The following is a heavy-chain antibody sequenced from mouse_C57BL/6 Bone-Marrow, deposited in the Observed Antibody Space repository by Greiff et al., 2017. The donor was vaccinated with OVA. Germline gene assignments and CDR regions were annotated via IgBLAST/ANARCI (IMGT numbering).Heavy chain of an antibody. D-gene: IGHD1-1*01. CDR3: ARDYYGSSYVYAMDY. CDR1: GFSLTSYA. J-gene: IGHJ4*01. V-gene: IGHV2-9-1*01. Sequence: VQRVESGPGLVAPSQSLSITCTVSGFSLTSYAISWVRQPPGKGLEWLGVIWTGGGTNYNSALKSRLSISKDNSKSQVFLKMNSLQTDDTARYYCARDYYGSSYVYAMDYWGQGTSVTVSS. CDR2: IWTGGGT.